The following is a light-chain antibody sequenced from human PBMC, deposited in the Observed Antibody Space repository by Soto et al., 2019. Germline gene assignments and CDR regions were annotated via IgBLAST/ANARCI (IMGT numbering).Light chain of an antibody. CDR3: QQFSSYPLT. V-gene: IGKV3-20*01. Sequence: EFVLTQSPGTLSLSPGERATLSYRASQTVRNNYLAWYQQKPGQAPRLLIYDASSRATGIPDRFSGGGSGTDFTLTISRLEPEDFAVYYCQQFSSYPLTFGGGTKLDIK. CDR1: QTVRNNY. J-gene: IGKJ4*01. CDR2: DAS.